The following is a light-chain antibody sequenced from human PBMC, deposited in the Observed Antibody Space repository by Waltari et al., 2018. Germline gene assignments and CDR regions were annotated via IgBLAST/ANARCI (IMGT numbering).Light chain of an antibody. CDR3: QQYGSSPWT. CDR1: QSVSSSY. J-gene: IGKJ1*01. CDR2: GAS. V-gene: IGKV3-20*01. Sequence: EIVLTQSPGTLSLSPGERATLSCRASQSVSSSYLAWYQQKPGQAPRVLIHGASNRATGNPDRFSGSGSGTDFTLTISRLDPEDFAVYYCQQYGSSPWTFGQGTKVEIK.